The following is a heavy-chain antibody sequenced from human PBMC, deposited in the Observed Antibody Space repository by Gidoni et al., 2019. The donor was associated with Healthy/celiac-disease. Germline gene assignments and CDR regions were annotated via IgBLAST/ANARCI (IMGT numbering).Heavy chain of an antibody. Sequence: QVQLVESGGGVVQPGRSLRLSCAASGFTFSSYGMLWVRQAPGKGLEWVAVIWYDGSNKYYADSVKGRFTISRDNSKNTLYLQMNSLRAEDTAVYYCARETGYCSGGSCYPDAFDIWGQGTMVTVSS. CDR1: GFTFSSYG. J-gene: IGHJ3*02. CDR3: ARETGYCSGGSCYPDAFDI. CDR2: IWYDGSNK. D-gene: IGHD2-15*01. V-gene: IGHV3-33*01.